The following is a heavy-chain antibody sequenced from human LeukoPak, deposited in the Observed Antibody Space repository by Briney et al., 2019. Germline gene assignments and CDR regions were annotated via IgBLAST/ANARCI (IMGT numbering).Heavy chain of an antibody. J-gene: IGHJ5*02. CDR3: ARDRYSGTYYP. V-gene: IGHV4-39*07. CDR2: IYYSGST. CDR1: GASISSSSFY. D-gene: IGHD1-26*01. Sequence: SETLSLTCTVSGASISSSSFYWGWIRQPPGKGLEWIGSIYYSGSTYYNPSLMSRVTISVDTSKNQFSLKLSSVTAADTAVYYCARDRYSGTYYPWGQGTLVTVSS.